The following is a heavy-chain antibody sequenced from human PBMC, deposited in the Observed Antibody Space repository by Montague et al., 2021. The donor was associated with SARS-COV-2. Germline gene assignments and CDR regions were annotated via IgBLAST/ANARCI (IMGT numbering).Heavy chain of an antibody. V-gene: IGHV4-59*12. D-gene: IGHD6-19*01. J-gene: IGHJ6*02. CDR1: GGSISSYY. CDR2: ISYSGST. Sequence: SETLSLTCTVSGGSISSYYWSWIRQPPGRGLQWIGYISYSGSTNYNPSLKSRVTISVDTSRNQLSLKLTSVTAADTAVYYCARDSKTSGWGYWYHGLDFWGQGTTVTVSS. CDR3: ARDSKTSGWGYWYHGLDF.